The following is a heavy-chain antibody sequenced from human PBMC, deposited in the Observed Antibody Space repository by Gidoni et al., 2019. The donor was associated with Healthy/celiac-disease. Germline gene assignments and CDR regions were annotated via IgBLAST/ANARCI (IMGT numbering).Heavy chain of an antibody. CDR3: AKGYGGNFRY. CDR2: ISYDGSNK. J-gene: IGHJ4*02. V-gene: IGHV3-30*18. Sequence: QVQLVESGGGVVQPGRFLRLYCAASGFPFSSYGMHWVRQAPGKGLEWVAVISYDGSNKYYADSVKCRFTISRDNSKNTLYLQMNSLRAEDTAVYYCAKGYGGNFRYWGQGTLVTVSS. D-gene: IGHD4-17*01. CDR1: GFPFSSYG.